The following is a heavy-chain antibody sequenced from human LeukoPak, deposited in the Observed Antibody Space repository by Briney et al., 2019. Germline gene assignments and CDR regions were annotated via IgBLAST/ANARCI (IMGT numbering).Heavy chain of an antibody. CDR1: GGSFSGYY. Sequence: SETLSLTCAVYGGSFSGYYWSWIRQPPGKGLEWIGEINHSGSTNYNPSLKSRVTISVDTSKNQFSLKLSSVTAADTAVYYCASRRYSSGWYDYWGQGTLVTVSS. J-gene: IGHJ4*02. V-gene: IGHV4-34*01. CDR3: ASRRYSSGWYDY. D-gene: IGHD6-19*01. CDR2: INHSGST.